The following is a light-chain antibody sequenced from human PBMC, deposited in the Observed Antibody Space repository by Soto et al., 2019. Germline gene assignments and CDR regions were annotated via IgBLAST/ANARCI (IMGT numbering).Light chain of an antibody. CDR2: AAT. CDR1: QGIRND. V-gene: IGKV1-6*01. Sequence: AIQMTQSPSSLSASVGDRVTITCRASQGIRNDLGWYQQKPGKAPRVLIYAATSLQSGGPSRFSGSGSGTDFTLTITSLQPEDFATYYCLQDYDYPRTFGQGTKVEI. CDR3: LQDYDYPRT. J-gene: IGKJ1*01.